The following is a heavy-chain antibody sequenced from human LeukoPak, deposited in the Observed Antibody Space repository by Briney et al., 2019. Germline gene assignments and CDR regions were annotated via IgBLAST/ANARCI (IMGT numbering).Heavy chain of an antibody. CDR3: AGQTGPTFDI. D-gene: IGHD3-9*01. CDR1: GGSFNRYF. J-gene: IGHJ3*02. V-gene: IGHV4-34*01. Sequence: NSSETLSLTCTVYGGSFNRYFYSWIRQPPGKGLEWTGEINHSGIFDYNPSLKSRVTISVDTSKKQFSLTLTSVTAADTSVYYCAGQTGPTFDIWGQGTMVTVSS. CDR2: INHSGIF.